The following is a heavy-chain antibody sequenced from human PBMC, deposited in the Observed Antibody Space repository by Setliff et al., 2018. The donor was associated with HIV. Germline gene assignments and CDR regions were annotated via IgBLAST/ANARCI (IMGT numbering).Heavy chain of an antibody. CDR1: GASISGFY. Sequence: SCTVSGASISGFYWSWIRQPPGKGLEWIGYFSYSVITNYNPSLKSRVTISVDTSKNQFSLNLNSVTAADTAVYYCARDYTNAFDIWGQGTMVPSPQ. D-gene: IGHD3-16*01. J-gene: IGHJ3*02. V-gene: IGHV4-59*01. CDR2: FSYSVIT. CDR3: ARDYTNAFDI.